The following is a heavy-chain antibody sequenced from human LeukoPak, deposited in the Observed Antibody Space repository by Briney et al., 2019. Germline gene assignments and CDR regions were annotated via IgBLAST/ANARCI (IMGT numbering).Heavy chain of an antibody. CDR2: IYYSGST. Sequence: SETLSLTCAVYGGSFSGYYWSWIRQPPGKGLEWIGYIYYSGSTNYNPSLKSRVTISVDTSKNQFSLKLSSVTAADTAVYYCARLHRVGYPYYFDYWGQGTLVTVSS. J-gene: IGHJ4*02. CDR1: GGSFSGYY. V-gene: IGHV4-59*08. D-gene: IGHD5-24*01. CDR3: ARLHRVGYPYYFDY.